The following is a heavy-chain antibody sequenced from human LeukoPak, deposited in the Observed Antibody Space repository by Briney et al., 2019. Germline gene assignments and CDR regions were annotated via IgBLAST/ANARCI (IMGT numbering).Heavy chain of an antibody. D-gene: IGHD4-17*01. CDR1: GGTISYYY. J-gene: IGHJ6*02. Sequence: SETLSLTCTVSGGTISYYYWSWIRQSPGEGLEWIGYIYCSGTTNYNPSLKSRVTISVDTSKNQFSLQLRSVTAADTAVYYCAREDPQTTVPEGMDVWGQGTTVTVSS. CDR2: IYCSGTT. CDR3: AREDPQTTVPEGMDV. V-gene: IGHV4-59*01.